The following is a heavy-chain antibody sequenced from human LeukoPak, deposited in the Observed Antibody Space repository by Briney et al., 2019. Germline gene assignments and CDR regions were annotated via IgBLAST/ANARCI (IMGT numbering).Heavy chain of an antibody. CDR2: IYTSGST. CDR3: ARGYYVWGSYRYTTRSYYFDY. Sequence: PSETLSLTCTVSGGSINNYYWSWIRQPAGKGLEWIGRIYTSGSTNYNPSLKSRVTMSVDTSKNQFSLKLSSVTAADTAVYYCARGYYVWGSYRYTTRSYYFDYWGQGTLVTVSS. J-gene: IGHJ4*02. CDR1: GGSINNYY. V-gene: IGHV4-4*07. D-gene: IGHD3-16*02.